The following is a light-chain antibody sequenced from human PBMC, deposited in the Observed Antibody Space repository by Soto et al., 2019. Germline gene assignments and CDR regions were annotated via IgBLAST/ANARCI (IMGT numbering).Light chain of an antibody. CDR2: EVS. Sequence: QSALTQPASVSGSPGQSITISCTGTSSDVGGYNYVSWYQQHPGKAPKLMIYEVSNRPSGVSNRFSGSKSGNTASLTISGLQAEDEADYYCSSYAGSNNFVFGTGTKPPS. J-gene: IGLJ1*01. CDR1: SSDVGGYNY. V-gene: IGLV2-14*01. CDR3: SSYAGSNNFV.